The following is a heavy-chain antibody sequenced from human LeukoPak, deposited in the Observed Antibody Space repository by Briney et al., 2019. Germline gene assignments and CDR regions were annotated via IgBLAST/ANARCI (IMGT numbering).Heavy chain of an antibody. V-gene: IGHV3-21*01. CDR2: ISSSSRYI. CDR1: GFTFSSYS. CDR3: ARSIAVAGYDYFDY. Sequence: GGSLRLSCAASGFTFSSYSMYWVRQAPGKGLEWVSSISSSSRYIYYADSVKGRFTISRDNAKNSLYLQMNSLRAEDTAVYYCARSIAVAGYDYFDYWGQGTLVTVSS. J-gene: IGHJ4*02. D-gene: IGHD6-19*01.